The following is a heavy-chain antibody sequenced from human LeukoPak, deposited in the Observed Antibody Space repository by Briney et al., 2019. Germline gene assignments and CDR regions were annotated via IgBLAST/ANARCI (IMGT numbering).Heavy chain of an antibody. D-gene: IGHD4-17*01. CDR2: IRDSGET. Sequence: GVLRLSCAGSGFSVSNYYMSWVRQAPGKGLEWVSLIRDSGETFYTDSVKGRFTISRDNSKNTMYLQMNRLRVEDTAVYFCARDRAVTQDWVEFDPWGQGTLVTVSS. CDR1: GFSVSNYY. V-gene: IGHV3-66*03. J-gene: IGHJ5*02. CDR3: ARDRAVTQDWVEFDP.